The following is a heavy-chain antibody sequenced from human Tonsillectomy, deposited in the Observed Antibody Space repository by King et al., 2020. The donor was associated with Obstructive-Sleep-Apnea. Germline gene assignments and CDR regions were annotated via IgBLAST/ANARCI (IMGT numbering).Heavy chain of an antibody. CDR1: GFTFSSYA. CDR3: ANGRNYILFDY. V-gene: IGHV3-23*04. D-gene: IGHD1-7*01. CDR2: ISGSGGST. J-gene: IGHJ4*02. Sequence: EVQLVESGGGLVQPGGSLRLSCAASGFTFSSYAMSWVRQAPGKGLEWVSAISGSGGSTYYADSVKGRFTIPRDNSKNTQYLQMNSLRAEDTAVDYCANGRNYILFDYWGQGTLVTVSS.